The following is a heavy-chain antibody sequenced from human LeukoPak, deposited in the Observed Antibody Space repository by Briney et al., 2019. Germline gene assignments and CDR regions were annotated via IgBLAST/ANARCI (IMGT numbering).Heavy chain of an antibody. CDR3: ARDQSDIVVVPAAITYYYYYMDV. CDR1: GFTFSSYW. D-gene: IGHD2-2*01. V-gene: IGHV3-7*01. J-gene: IGHJ6*03. CDR2: IKQDGSEK. Sequence: PGGSLRLSCAASGFTFSSYWMSWVRQAPGKGLEWVANIKQDGSEKYYVDSVKGRFTISRDNAKNSLYLQMNSLRAEDTAVYYCARDQSDIVVVPAAITYYYYYMDVWGKGTTVTVSS.